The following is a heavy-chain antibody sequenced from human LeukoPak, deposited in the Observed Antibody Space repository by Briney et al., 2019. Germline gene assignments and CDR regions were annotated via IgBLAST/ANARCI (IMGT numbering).Heavy chain of an antibody. CDR3: VVGLSGSADY. Sequence: RSPLLSSAAAGSSFSNHWFHWVRQAPAEALSGVSRTNEHGTIINYAGSVKGRFTISRDNAKNTLYLQMNSLRTEDSALYYCVVGLSGSADYWGQGTLVTVSS. CDR1: GSSFSNHW. V-gene: IGHV3-74*01. CDR2: TNEHGTII. D-gene: IGHD3-10*01. J-gene: IGHJ4*02.